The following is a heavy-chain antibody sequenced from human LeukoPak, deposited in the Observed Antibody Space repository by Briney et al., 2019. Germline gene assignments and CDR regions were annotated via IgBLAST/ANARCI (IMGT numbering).Heavy chain of an antibody. CDR1: GYTFTAYY. CDR3: ARSPRGVRGVIDY. Sequence: ASVKVSCKASGYTFTAYYVYWVRQAPGQGLEWMGWINPNSGGTNYAQKLQGRVTMTTDTSTSTAYMELRSLRSDDTAVYYCARSPRGVRGVIDYWGQGTLVTVSS. V-gene: IGHV1-2*02. D-gene: IGHD3-10*01. CDR2: INPNSGGT. J-gene: IGHJ4*02.